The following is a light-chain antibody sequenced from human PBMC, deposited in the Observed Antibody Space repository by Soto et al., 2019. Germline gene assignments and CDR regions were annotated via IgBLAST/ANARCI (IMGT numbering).Light chain of an antibody. CDR2: DTN. CDR1: TGAVTNGHY. Sequence: QAVVTQEPSLTVSPGGTVTLTCDSSTGAVTNGHYPYWFQQKPGQAPTTLIYDTNNRHSWTPARFSGSLLGGKAALTLSGARLEDEAEYYCLLSYPGVNVVFGGGTKLTVL. V-gene: IGLV7-46*01. CDR3: LLSYPGVNVV. J-gene: IGLJ2*01.